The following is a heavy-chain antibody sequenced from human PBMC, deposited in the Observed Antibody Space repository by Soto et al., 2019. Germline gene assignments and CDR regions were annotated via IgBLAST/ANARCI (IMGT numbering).Heavy chain of an antibody. V-gene: IGHV3-23*01. Sequence: EVQLLESGGALVQPGGSLRLSCEASGFTYVKYAMSWVRQAPGKGLEWVSGISGDAGRTFYADSVKGRFTISRDNSKNTGYLQMNSLRVEDTAVYYCVKDTVVVINGGDFDYWGQGTLVTVSS. CDR2: ISGDAGRT. CDR3: VKDTVVVINGGDFDY. CDR1: GFTYVKYA. D-gene: IGHD3-22*01. J-gene: IGHJ4*02.